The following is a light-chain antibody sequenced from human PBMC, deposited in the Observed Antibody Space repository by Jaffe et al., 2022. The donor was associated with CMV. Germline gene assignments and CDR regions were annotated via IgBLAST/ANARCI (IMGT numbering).Light chain of an antibody. CDR3: ISYTPTNTGV. CDR2: HVS. Sequence: QSALTQPASVSGSPGQSITISCSGITSEGDYDYVSWYQQHPGKAPILIIYHVSNRPSGISSRFSGSMSGNTASLTISGLQAEDDAHYYCISYTPTNTGVFGTGTKVAVL. J-gene: IGLJ1*01. CDR1: TSEGDYDY. V-gene: IGLV2-14*03.